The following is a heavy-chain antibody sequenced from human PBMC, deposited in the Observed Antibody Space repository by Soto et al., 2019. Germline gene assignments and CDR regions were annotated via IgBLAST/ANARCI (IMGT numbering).Heavy chain of an antibody. Sequence: VQLLESGGGLVQPGGSLRLSCAASGFTFTNFAMSWVRQAPGKGLEWVSSLSPGGGSTYYADSVKGRFTISRDNSKRPDLPQMDSRCAEDTARYCGVREDFTYGVCYNHYWGQGSLLTVSS. CDR1: GFTFTNFA. D-gene: IGHD2-21*02. V-gene: IGHV3-23*01. CDR3: VREDFTYGVCYNHY. CDR2: LSPGGGST. J-gene: IGHJ4*02.